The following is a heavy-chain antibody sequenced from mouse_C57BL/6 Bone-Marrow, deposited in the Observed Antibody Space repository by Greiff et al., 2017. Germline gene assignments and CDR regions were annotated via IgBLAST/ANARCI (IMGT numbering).Heavy chain of an antibody. CDR1: GYTFTSYW. D-gene: IGHD1-1*01. J-gene: IGHJ2*01. CDR3: ASGFITTVVAHFDY. Sequence: QVQLKESGAELVKPGASVKLSCKASGYTFTSYWMQWVKQRPGQGLEWIGEIDPSDSYTNYNQKFKGKATLTVETSSSTAHMQLSSLTSEDSAVYYCASGFITTVVAHFDYWGQGTTLTVSS. CDR2: IDPSDSYT. V-gene: IGHV1-50*01.